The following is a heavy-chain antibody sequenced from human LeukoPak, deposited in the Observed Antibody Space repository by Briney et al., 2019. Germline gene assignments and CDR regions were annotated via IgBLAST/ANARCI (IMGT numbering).Heavy chain of an antibody. CDR3: ARGRSSVRTMIVVVTRINWFDP. D-gene: IGHD3-22*01. V-gene: IGHV4-34*01. CDR1: GGSFSGYY. CDR2: INHSGST. Sequence: NASETLSLTCAVYGGSFSGYYWSWIRQPPGKGLEWIGEINHSGSTNYNPSLKSRVTISVDTSKNQFSLKLSSVTAAGTAVYYCARGRSSVRTMIVVVTRINWFDPWGQGTLVTVSS. J-gene: IGHJ5*02.